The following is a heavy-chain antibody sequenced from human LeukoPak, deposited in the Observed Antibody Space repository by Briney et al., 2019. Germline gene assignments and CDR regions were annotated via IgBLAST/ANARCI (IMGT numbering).Heavy chain of an antibody. V-gene: IGHV3-11*06. Sequence: KPGGSLRLSCAASGFTFSDYYMSWIRQAPGKGLEWVSSISSSSSYIYYADSVKGRFTISRDNAKNSLYLQMNSLRAEDTAVYYCASAVTTRKPFDYWGQGTLVTVSS. CDR2: ISSSSSYI. J-gene: IGHJ4*02. CDR3: ASAVTTRKPFDY. CDR1: GFTFSDYY. D-gene: IGHD4-11*01.